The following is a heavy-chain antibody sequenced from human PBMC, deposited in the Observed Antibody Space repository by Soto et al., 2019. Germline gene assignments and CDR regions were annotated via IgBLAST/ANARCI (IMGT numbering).Heavy chain of an antibody. CDR2: ISWNSGSI. Sequence: PGGSLRLSCAASGFTFDDYAMHWVRQAPGKGLEWVSGISWNSGSIGYADSVKGRFTISRDNAKNSLYLQMNSLRAEDTALYYCAKDWEIVVLPATNGGVSGCMDVWDKGTTGTGSS. D-gene: IGHD2-2*01. V-gene: IGHV3-9*01. CDR1: GFTFDDYA. CDR3: AKDWEIVVLPATNGGVSGCMDV. J-gene: IGHJ6*04.